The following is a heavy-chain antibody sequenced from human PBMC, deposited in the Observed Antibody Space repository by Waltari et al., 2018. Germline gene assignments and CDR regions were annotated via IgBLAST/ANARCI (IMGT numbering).Heavy chain of an antibody. CDR2: IYYRGGT. J-gene: IGHJ3*02. CDR1: GGSISSCY. D-gene: IGHD3-16*02. CDR3: ARHEGGGVIAYDAFDI. Sequence: QVQLQESGPGLVKPSETLSLTCTVSGGSISSCYWSWIRQPPGKGMEWCGYIYYRGGTNYNTSLQTRVTISVDTSKNQFSLKLSSVTAADTAVYYCARHEGGGVIAYDAFDIWGQGTMVTVSS. V-gene: IGHV4-59*08.